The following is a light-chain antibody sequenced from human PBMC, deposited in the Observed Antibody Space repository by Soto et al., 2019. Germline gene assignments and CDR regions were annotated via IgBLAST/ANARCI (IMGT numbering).Light chain of an antibody. V-gene: IGLV3-1*01. J-gene: IGLJ2*01. CDR3: LVWASSSVV. Sequence: SYELTQPPSVSVSPGQTANITCSGDKLGDKYASWYQQKPGQSPVLVIYQDFRRPSGIPERLSGSNSGDTATLTISGTQAMDDAEYYCLVWASSSVVFGGGTKLTVL. CDR2: QDF. CDR1: KLGDKY.